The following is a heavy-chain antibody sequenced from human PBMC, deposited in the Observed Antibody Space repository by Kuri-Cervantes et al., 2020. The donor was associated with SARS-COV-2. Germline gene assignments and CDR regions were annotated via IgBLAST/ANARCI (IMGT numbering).Heavy chain of an antibody. Sequence: DSLMISCAASGFTFSSYAMSWVLQAPGKGLEWVSSNSGRGGSTYYADSVKGRFNISRDNSKNTLYLQMNSLRAEDTAVYYCAKAPRWGTVWPRVGYFDLWGRGTLVTVSS. V-gene: IGHV3-23*01. CDR3: AKAPRWGTVWPRVGYFDL. CDR2: NSGRGGST. J-gene: IGHJ2*01. CDR1: GFTFSSYA. D-gene: IGHD1-26*01.